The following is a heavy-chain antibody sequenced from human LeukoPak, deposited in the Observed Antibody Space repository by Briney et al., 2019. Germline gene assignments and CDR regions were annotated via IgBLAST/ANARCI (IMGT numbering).Heavy chain of an antibody. D-gene: IGHD5-18*01. V-gene: IGHV1-69*04. CDR1: GGTFSSYA. Sequence: PRASVKVSCKASGGTFSSYAISWVRQAPGQGLEWMGRIIPILGIANYAQKFQGRVTITADKSTSTAYMELSSLRSEDTAVYYCARAPRGAMDTAMETDAFDIWGQGTMVTVSS. J-gene: IGHJ3*02. CDR3: ARAPRGAMDTAMETDAFDI. CDR2: IIPILGIA.